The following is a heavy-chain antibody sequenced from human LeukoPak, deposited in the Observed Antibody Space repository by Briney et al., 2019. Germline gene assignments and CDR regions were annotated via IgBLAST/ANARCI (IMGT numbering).Heavy chain of an antibody. J-gene: IGHJ4*02. V-gene: IGHV3-48*01. CDR1: GFTFSSYS. CDR2: ISSSSSTI. D-gene: IGHD3-3*01. CDR3: ARDYTYYDFWSGYL. Sequence: GGSLRLSCAASGFTFSSYSMNWVRRAPGKGLEWVSYISSSSSTIYYADSVKGRFTISRDNAKNSLYLQMNSLRAEDTAVYYCARDYTYYDFWSGYLWGQGTLVTVSS.